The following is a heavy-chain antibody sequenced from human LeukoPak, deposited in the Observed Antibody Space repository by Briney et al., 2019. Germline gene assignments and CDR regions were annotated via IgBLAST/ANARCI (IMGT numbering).Heavy chain of an antibody. J-gene: IGHJ4*02. D-gene: IGHD6-13*01. CDR1: GFTFRSHA. V-gene: IGHV3-23*01. CDR2: ISGGGDNT. CDR3: AREGLGAAAGTFDY. Sequence: GGSLRLSCAASGFTFRSHAMSWVRQAPGKGLAWVSPISGGGDNTDYADSVKGRFTISRDSSKNTMTLHMNSLRVEDTAVYYCAREGLGAAAGTFDYWGQGTLVTVSS.